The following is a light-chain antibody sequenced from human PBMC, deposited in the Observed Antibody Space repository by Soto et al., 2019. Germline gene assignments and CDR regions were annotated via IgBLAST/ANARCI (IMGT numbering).Light chain of an antibody. CDR1: QSISNW. V-gene: IGKV1-5*01. CDR3: QQFNSYSRV. J-gene: IGKJ1*01. CDR2: DAS. Sequence: DLQMTQSPSTLSASVGDRVTITCRASQSISNWLAWYQQRPGKSPKLLIFDASKLQSGVPSRFSGSGSGTEFTLPISSLQSDDVGTYYCQQFNSYSRVFGQGTKVEIK.